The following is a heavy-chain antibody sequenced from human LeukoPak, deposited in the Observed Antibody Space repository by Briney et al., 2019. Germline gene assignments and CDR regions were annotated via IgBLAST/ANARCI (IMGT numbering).Heavy chain of an antibody. CDR1: GFTFDDYG. CDR3: ARTITYYYGSGSPLAPFYFDY. V-gene: IGHV3-20*04. J-gene: IGHJ4*02. CDR2: INWNGGST. Sequence: RPGGSLRLSCAASGFTFDDYGMSWVRQAPGKGLEWVSGINWNGGSTGYADSVKGRFTISRDNAKNSLYLQMNSLRAEDTALYYCARTITYYYGSGSPLAPFYFDYWGQGTLVTVSS. D-gene: IGHD3-10*01.